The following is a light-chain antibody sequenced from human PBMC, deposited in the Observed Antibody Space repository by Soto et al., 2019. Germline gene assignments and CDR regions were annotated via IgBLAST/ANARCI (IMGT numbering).Light chain of an antibody. CDR2: EVT. Sequence: QSALTQPPSASGSPGQSVTISCTGTSSDVGGYNYVSWFRQHPGKAPKLMIYEVTKRPSGVPDRFSGSKSGNTASLTVSGLQAEDGADYYCISYAGSNNFVVFGGGTKVTVL. CDR3: ISYAGSNNFVV. V-gene: IGLV2-8*01. CDR1: SSDVGGYNY. J-gene: IGLJ2*01.